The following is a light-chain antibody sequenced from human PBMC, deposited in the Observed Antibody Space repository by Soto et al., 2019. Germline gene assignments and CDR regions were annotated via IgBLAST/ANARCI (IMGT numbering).Light chain of an antibody. CDR1: QRVLYSSNNKNC. CDR3: QQYFISPPT. V-gene: IGKV4-1*01. CDR2: WTS. Sequence: DIVMTQSPDSLAVSLGERATINCKTSQRVLYSSNNKNCLAWYQQKPGQPPKLLIYWTSTRESGVPDRFSGSGSGTDFTLTISSLQAEDVALYYCQQYFISPPTFGQGTKVDIK. J-gene: IGKJ1*01.